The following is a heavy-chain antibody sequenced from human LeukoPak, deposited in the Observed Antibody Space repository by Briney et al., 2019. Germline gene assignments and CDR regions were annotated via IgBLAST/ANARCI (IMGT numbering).Heavy chain of an antibody. CDR1: GFTFSSYS. D-gene: IGHD3-3*01. J-gene: IGHJ4*02. CDR3: ASLRLFLDY. Sequence: GGSLRLSFAASGFTFSSYSMNWVRQAPGKGLEWVSYISSSSRTIYYTDSVKGRFTISRDNAKNSLYLQMNSLRAEDTAVYYCASLRLFLDYWGQGTLVTVSS. CDR2: ISSSSRTI. V-gene: IGHV3-48*01.